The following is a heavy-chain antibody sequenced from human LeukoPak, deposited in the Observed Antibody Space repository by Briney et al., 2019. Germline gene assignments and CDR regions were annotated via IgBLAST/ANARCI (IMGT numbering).Heavy chain of an antibody. CDR1: GFTFSSHE. Sequence: GGSLRLSCAASGFTFSSHEMNWVRQAPGKGLEWVSYISGSGSTIYYADSVKGRFTISRDNAKNSLHLQMISLRAEDTAVYYCARDTYYDSSGYTYYYYGMDVWGQGTTVTVSS. D-gene: IGHD3-22*01. CDR3: ARDTYYDSSGYTYYYYGMDV. J-gene: IGHJ6*02. CDR2: ISGSGSTI. V-gene: IGHV3-48*03.